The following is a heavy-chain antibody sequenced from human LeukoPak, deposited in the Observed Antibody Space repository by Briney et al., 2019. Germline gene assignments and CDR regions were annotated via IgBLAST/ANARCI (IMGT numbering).Heavy chain of an antibody. D-gene: IGHD5-18*01. Sequence: GGSLRLSCAASGITFSSYGMSWVRQAPGKGLEWVSSISGSGGTTYYADSVKGRFTISRDSSKNMLYLHMNRLRAEDTAVYYCANDLGWIQLNLGRGQGTLVTVSS. CDR1: GITFSSYG. V-gene: IGHV3-23*01. CDR3: ANDLGWIQLNLG. J-gene: IGHJ4*02. CDR2: ISGSGGTT.